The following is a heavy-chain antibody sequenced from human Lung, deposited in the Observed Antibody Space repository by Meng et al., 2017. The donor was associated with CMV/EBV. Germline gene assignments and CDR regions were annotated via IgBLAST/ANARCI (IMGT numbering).Heavy chain of an antibody. Sequence: LXCTVSDYSISSGFYWGCVRQPPGKGLEWIGSIHHTGSSYYNPSLKSRVTLSVDTSKNQFSLKVTSVTAADTAVYYCARGIFGVVDYWGQGTVVTVSS. CDR3: ARGIFGVVDY. J-gene: IGHJ4*02. D-gene: IGHD3-3*01. CDR1: DYSISSGFY. CDR2: IHHTGSS. V-gene: IGHV4-38-2*02.